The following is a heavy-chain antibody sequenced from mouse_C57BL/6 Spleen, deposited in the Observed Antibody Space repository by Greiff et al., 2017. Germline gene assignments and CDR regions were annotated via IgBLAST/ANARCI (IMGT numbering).Heavy chain of an antibody. CDR3: ARVITTVDLYYFDY. V-gene: IGHV3-6*01. J-gene: IGHJ2*01. CDR1: GYSITSGYY. Sequence: ESGPGLVKPSQSLSLTCSVTGYSITSGYYWNWIRQFPGNKLEWMGYISYDGSNNYNPSLKNRISITRDTSKNRFCLKLNSVTTEDTATYYGARVITTVDLYYFDYWGQGTTLTVSS. D-gene: IGHD1-1*01. CDR2: ISYDGSN.